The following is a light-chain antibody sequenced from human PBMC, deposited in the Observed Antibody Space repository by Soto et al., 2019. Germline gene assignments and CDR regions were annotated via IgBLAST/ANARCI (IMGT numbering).Light chain of an antibody. CDR2: GVT. J-gene: IGLJ3*02. Sequence: QSVLAQPPSASGSPGQSVTISCTGSGSDIGAYNFVSWYQQHPGKAPKLMIFGVTERPSGVPDRFSSSKSGNTASLTVSGLQADDEAVYYCYSYAGRNIWVFGGGTQLTVL. V-gene: IGLV2-8*01. CDR3: YSYAGRNIWV. CDR1: GSDIGAYNF.